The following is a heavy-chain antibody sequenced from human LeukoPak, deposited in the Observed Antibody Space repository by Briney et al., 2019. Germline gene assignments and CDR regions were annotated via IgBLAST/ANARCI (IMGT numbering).Heavy chain of an antibody. D-gene: IGHD1-14*01. CDR1: GGTFSSYA. CDR3: ARPREPYYYYYMDV. CDR2: IIPIFGTA. Sequence: GASVKVSCKASGGTFSSYAISWVRQAPGQGLEWMGGIIPIFGTANYAQKFQGRVTITADKSTSTAYMELSSLRSEDTAVYYCARPREPYYYYYMDVWGKGTTVTVSS. V-gene: IGHV1-69*06. J-gene: IGHJ6*03.